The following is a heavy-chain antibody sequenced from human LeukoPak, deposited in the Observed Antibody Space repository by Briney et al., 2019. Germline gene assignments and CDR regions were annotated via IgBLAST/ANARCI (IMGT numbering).Heavy chain of an antibody. CDR1: GGSISSSTYY. V-gene: IGHV4-39*01. CDR3: ARHVGYTPCDY. J-gene: IGHJ4*02. Sequence: SETLSLTCTVSGGSISSSTYYWGWIRQPPGKGLEWIGSIYYSRSTYYNPSLKSRVTISVGTSKNQFSLRLSSVTAADTAVYYCARHVGYTPCDYWGEGTLVTVSS. D-gene: IGHD5-12*01. CDR2: IYYSRST.